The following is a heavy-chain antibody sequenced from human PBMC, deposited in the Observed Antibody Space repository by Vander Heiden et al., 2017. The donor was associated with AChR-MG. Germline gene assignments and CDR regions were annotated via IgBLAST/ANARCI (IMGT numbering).Heavy chain of an antibody. Sequence: EVQLVESGGGLVQPGGSLKLSCAASGFTFRGSAMHWVRQASGKGLEWVGRIRSKANSYATAYAASVKGRFTISRDDSKNTAYLQMNSLKTEDTAVYYCTRPEPYYYYGMDVWGQGTTVTVSS. CDR3: TRPEPYYYYGMDV. J-gene: IGHJ6*02. V-gene: IGHV3-73*02. CDR2: IRSKANSYAT. CDR1: GFTFRGSA.